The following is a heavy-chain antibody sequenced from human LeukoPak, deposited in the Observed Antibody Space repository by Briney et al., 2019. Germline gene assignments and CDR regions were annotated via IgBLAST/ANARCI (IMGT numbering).Heavy chain of an antibody. CDR2: IYYSGST. CDR3: ARVIRGYCSSTSCSPYFDY. V-gene: IGHV4-30-4*01. Sequence: PQTLSLTCTVSGGSISSGDYYWSWIRQPPGKGLEWIGYIYYSGSTYYNPSLKSRVTISVDTSKNQFSLKLSSVTAADTAVYYCARVIRGYCSSTSCSPYFDYWGQGTLVTVSS. J-gene: IGHJ4*02. D-gene: IGHD2-2*01. CDR1: GGSISSGDYY.